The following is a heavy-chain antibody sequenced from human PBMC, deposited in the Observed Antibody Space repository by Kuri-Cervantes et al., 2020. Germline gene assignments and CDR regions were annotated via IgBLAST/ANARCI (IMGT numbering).Heavy chain of an antibody. V-gene: IGHV4-28*01. CDR3: ARGSMGRTYFDY. D-gene: IGHD2/OR15-2a*01. J-gene: IGHJ4*02. CDR1: GYSISSSNW. Sequence: SQTLSLTCAVSGYSISSSNWWGWIRQPPGKGLEWIGYIYYSGSTYYNPSLKSRVTMSVDTSKNQFSLKLSSVTPEDTAVYYCARGSMGRTYFDYWDQGTLVTVSS. CDR2: IYYSGST.